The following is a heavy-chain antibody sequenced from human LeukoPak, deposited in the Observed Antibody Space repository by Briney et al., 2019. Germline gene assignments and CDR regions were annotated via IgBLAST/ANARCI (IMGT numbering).Heavy chain of an antibody. D-gene: IGHD6-6*01. CDR1: GGSISSGGYY. CDR3: ARALSIAAPPGGY. CDR2: IYYSGST. Sequence: SQTLSLTCTVSGGSISSGGYYWSRIRQHPGKGLEWIGYIYYSGSTYYNPSLKSRVTISVDTSKNQFSLKLSSVTAADTAVYYCARALSIAAPPGGYWGQGTLVTVSS. V-gene: IGHV4-31*03. J-gene: IGHJ4*02.